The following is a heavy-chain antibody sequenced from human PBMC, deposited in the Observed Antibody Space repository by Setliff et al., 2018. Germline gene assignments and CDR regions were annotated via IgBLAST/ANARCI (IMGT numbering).Heavy chain of an antibody. CDR2: TRNKALNYAT. CDR1: GLSFRDHF. Sequence: GSLRLSCAASGLSFRDHFMDWVRQAPGKGLEWLGRTRNKALNYATEYAASVKGRFTISRDDSTNSFYLLMDSLKTEDTAVYYCVRGGSAPSSYQYPLDVWGQGTTVTVSS. V-gene: IGHV3-72*01. D-gene: IGHD1-26*01. J-gene: IGHJ6*02. CDR3: VRGGSAPSSYQYPLDV.